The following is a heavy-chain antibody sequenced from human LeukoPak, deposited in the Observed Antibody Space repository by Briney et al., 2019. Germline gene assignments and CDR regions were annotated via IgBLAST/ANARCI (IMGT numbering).Heavy chain of an antibody. J-gene: IGHJ4*02. Sequence: SETLSLTCTISGGSISSSSYYWGWIRQPPGKGLEWMGSIYYSGSTYYNPSLKSRVTISVDTSKNQFSLKLSSVTAADTAVYYCATLYHGFSFLDRVFDYWGQGTLVTVSS. V-gene: IGHV4-39*07. CDR1: GGSISSSSYY. D-gene: IGHD3-16*01. CDR3: ATLYHGFSFLDRVFDY. CDR2: IYYSGST.